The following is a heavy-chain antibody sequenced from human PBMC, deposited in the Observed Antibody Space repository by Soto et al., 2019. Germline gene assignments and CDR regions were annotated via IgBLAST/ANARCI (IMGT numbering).Heavy chain of an antibody. V-gene: IGHV4-59*01. CDR3: ARLLLNYDFWSGLDALEI. D-gene: IGHD3-3*01. Sequence: SETLSLTCTVSGGSISSYYWSWIRQPPGKGLEWIGYIYYSGSTNYNPSLKSRVTISVDTSKSQFSLKLSSVTAADTAVYYCARLLLNYDFWSGLDALEIWGQGTMVT. J-gene: IGHJ3*02. CDR2: IYYSGST. CDR1: GGSISSYY.